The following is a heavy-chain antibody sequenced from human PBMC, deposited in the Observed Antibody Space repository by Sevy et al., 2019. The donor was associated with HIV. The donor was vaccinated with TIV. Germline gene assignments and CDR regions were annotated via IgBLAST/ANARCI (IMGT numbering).Heavy chain of an antibody. J-gene: IGHJ4*02. Sequence: GGSLRLSCAASGFTISSYGMHWVRQAPGKGLEWVAVIWFDGSNTYYADSVKGRFTISRDIAKNTLHLQMNSLRAEDTAVYYCARDLEFYDYGAYGPAFMPDYWGQGTLVTVSS. D-gene: IGHD4-17*01. CDR1: GFTISSYG. V-gene: IGHV3-33*01. CDR2: IWFDGSNT. CDR3: ARDLEFYDYGAYGPAFMPDY.